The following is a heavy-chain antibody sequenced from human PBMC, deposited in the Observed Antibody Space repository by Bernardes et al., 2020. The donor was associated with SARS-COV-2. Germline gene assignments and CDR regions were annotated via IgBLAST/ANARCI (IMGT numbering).Heavy chain of an antibody. V-gene: IGHV3-66*02. J-gene: IGHJ6*02. CDR2: IYSGGST. D-gene: IGHD6-25*01. Sequence: GGSLRLSCAASGFTVGSHDMSWVRQAPAKGLEWVSIIYSGGSTYYSDAVKGRCIIFRNNSKNTLYLQMNSLRPEDTGVYYCASESAAPYGMDVWGQGTTVTVSS. CDR3: ASESAAPYGMDV. CDR1: GFTVGSHD.